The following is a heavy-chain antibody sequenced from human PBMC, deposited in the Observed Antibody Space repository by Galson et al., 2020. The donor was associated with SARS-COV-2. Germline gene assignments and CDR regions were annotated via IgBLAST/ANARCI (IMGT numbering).Heavy chain of an antibody. CDR1: GGTFSNSA. V-gene: IGHV1-69*13. D-gene: IGHD4-17*01. CDR2: IIPIFGTA. J-gene: IGHJ4*02. Sequence: SVKVSSKSSGGTFSNSAINWVRQAPGHGLEWMGGIIPIFGTANYAQKFQDRVTINADESTSTAYMELSSLRSDDTAVYYCATERDGDYVIYAMDVWGQGTLVTVSS. CDR3: ATERDGDYVIYAMDV.